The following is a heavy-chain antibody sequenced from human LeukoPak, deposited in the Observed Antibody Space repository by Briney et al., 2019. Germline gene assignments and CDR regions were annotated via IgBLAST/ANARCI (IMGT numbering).Heavy chain of an antibody. CDR1: GYTFTGYY. J-gene: IGHJ4*02. CDR3: ARQKVVAATP. D-gene: IGHD2-15*01. V-gene: IGHV1-2*02. Sequence: ASVKVSCKASGYTFTGYYMHWLRQAPGHALEWMGLINPNSGGTNYAQKFQGRVTMTRDTSISTAYMELSRLRSDDTAVYYCARQKVVAATPWGQGTLVTVSS. CDR2: INPNSGGT.